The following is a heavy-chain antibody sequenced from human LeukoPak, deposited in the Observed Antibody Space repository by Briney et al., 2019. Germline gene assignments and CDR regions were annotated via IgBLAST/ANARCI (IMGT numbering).Heavy chain of an antibody. D-gene: IGHD6-13*01. V-gene: IGHV3-66*01. Sequence: GGSLRLSYAASGFTVSSNYMSWVRQAPGKGLEWVSVIYSGGSTYYADSVKGRFTISRDNSKNTLYLQMNSLRAEDTAVYYCAREEYSSSWVFDYWGQGTLVTVSS. CDR2: IYSGGST. CDR3: AREEYSSSWVFDY. CDR1: GFTVSSNY. J-gene: IGHJ4*02.